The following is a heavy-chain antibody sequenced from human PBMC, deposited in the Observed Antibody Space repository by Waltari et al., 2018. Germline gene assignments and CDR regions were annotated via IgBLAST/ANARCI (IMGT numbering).Heavy chain of an antibody. CDR1: GYSISSGYY. D-gene: IGHD1-26*01. Sequence: QVQLQESGPGLVKPSETLSLTCAVSGYSISSGYYWGWIRQPPGKGLEWIGSIYHSGSTYYNPSLKSRVTISVDTSKNQFSLKLSSVTAADTAVYYCARRSGSYKGAFDIWGQGTMVTVSS. J-gene: IGHJ3*02. V-gene: IGHV4-38-2*01. CDR3: ARRSGSYKGAFDI. CDR2: IYHSGST.